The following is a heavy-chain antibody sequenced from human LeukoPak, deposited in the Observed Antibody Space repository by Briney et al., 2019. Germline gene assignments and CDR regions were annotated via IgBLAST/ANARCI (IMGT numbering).Heavy chain of an antibody. V-gene: IGHV3-15*01. CDR1: GFPFSSFW. D-gene: IGHD3-10*01. J-gene: IGHJ4*02. Sequence: PGGSLRLSCAASGFPFSSFWMNWVRQAPGKGLEWVGRIQSKTDGGTTEYAAPVKGRFTISRDDSKTALYLQMNSLKTEDTAVYYCATLTVRGVINIWGQGTLVTVSS. CDR3: ATLTVRGVINI. CDR2: IQSKTDGGTT.